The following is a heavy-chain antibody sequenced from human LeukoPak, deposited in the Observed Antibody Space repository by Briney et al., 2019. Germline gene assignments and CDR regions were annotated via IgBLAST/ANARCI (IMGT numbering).Heavy chain of an antibody. CDR3: ATRRMVRGENWFDP. CDR2: FDPEDGET. V-gene: IGHV1-24*01. Sequence: GASVKVSCKVSGYTLTELSMHWVRQAPGKGLEWMGGFDPEDGETIYAQKFQGRVTMTEDTSTDTAYMELSSLRSEDTAVYYCATRRMVRGENWFDPWGQGTLVTVSS. D-gene: IGHD3-10*01. CDR1: GYTLTELS. J-gene: IGHJ5*02.